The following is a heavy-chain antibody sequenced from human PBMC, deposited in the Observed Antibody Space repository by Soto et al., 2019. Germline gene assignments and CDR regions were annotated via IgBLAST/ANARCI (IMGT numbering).Heavy chain of an antibody. CDR1: GYTFTGYY. V-gene: IGHV1-2*04. CDR2: INPNSGGT. Sequence: QVQLVQSGAEVKKPGASVKVSCKASGYTFTGYYMHWVRQAPGQGLEWMGWINPNSGGTNYAQKFQGWATMTRDTSISTAYMELSRLRSDDTAVYYCATSRVSIAVAGETEYYFDYWGQGTLVTVSS. D-gene: IGHD6-19*01. CDR3: ATSRVSIAVAGETEYYFDY. J-gene: IGHJ4*02.